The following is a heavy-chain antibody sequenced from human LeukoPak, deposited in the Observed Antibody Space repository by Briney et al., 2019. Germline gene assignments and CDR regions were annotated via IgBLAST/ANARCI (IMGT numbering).Heavy chain of an antibody. D-gene: IGHD2-2*01. CDR1: GGTFSSYA. J-gene: IGHJ4*02. Sequence: GASVKVSCKASGGTFSSYAISWVRQAPGQGLEWMGGIIPIFGTANYAQKFQGRVTITADESTSTAYMELSSLRSEDTAEYYCARGYCSSTSCYPGDYWGQGTLVTVSS. CDR2: IIPIFGTA. V-gene: IGHV1-69*13. CDR3: ARGYCSSTSCYPGDY.